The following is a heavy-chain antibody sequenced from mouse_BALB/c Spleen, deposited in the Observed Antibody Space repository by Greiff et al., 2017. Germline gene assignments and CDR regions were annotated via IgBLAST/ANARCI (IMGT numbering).Heavy chain of an antibody. CDR2: ISYSGST. CDR1: GYSITSDYA. V-gene: IGHV3-2*02. CDR3: ARSTHYYAMDY. Sequence: EVKVEESGPGLVKPSQSLSLTCTVTGYSITSDYAWNWIRQFPGNKLEWMGYISYSGSTSYNPSLKSRISITRDTSKNQFFLQLNSVTTEDTATYYCARSTHYYAMDYWGQGTSVTVSS. J-gene: IGHJ4*01.